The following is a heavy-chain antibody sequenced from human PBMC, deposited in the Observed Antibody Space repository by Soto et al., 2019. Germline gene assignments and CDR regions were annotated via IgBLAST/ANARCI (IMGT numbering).Heavy chain of an antibody. CDR3: EREITIFGVVTPGYYYGMDV. Sequence: ASVTVSFTSSGYTFTSDRSGWVRQAPGQGLEWMGRISAYNGNTNYAQKLQGRVTMTTDTSTSTAYMELRSLRSDDTAGYYCEREITIFGVVTPGYYYGMDVWGQGTTVTVSS. CDR2: ISAYNGNT. D-gene: IGHD3-3*01. CDR1: GYTFTSDR. J-gene: IGHJ6*02. V-gene: IGHV1-18*04.